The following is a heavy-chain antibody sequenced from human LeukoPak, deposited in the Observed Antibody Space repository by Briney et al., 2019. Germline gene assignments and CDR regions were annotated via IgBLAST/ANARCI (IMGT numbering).Heavy chain of an antibody. CDR2: ISSSGGTM. D-gene: IGHD3-22*01. CDR1: GFTFSDYY. Sequence: GGSLRLSCAASGFTFSDYYMSWIRQAPGKGLEWVSFISSSGGTMYYADSVKGRFTISRDNAKNSLYLQMNSLRAEDTAVYYCARGSITYYYDSSGYYSAYDYWGQGTLVTVSS. J-gene: IGHJ4*02. CDR3: ARGSITYYYDSSGYYSAYDY. V-gene: IGHV3-11*04.